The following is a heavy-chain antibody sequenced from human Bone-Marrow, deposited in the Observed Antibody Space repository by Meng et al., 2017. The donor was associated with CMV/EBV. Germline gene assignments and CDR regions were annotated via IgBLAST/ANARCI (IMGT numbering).Heavy chain of an antibody. CDR1: GDSVSRSRYF. J-gene: IGHJ2*01. Sequence: CTVSGDSVSRSRYFWSWIRQPPGKGLEWIGYIYNSGSTNYNPSLKSRVSISVDTSKNQFSLKLSSVTAADTAMYYCARGGDWGWYFDLWGRGTLVTVSS. D-gene: IGHD2-21*02. CDR2: IYNSGST. V-gene: IGHV4-61*01. CDR3: ARGGDWGWYFDL.